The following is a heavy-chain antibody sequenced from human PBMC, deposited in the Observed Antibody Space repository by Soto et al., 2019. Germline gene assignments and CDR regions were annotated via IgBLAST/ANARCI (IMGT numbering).Heavy chain of an antibody. CDR1: GYTLGLSV. Sequence: QPAGCLRLGRTASGYTLGLSVVTCFRQAPGKGLEWISFIRNKAYRGTTKYAASVRGRFTISRDDSKSIAYLQMNSLKTEDTAVYYCTRGDMALNEYRGNGSLVTVSS. V-gene: IGHV3-49*03. J-gene: IGHJ4*01. D-gene: IGHD2-15*01. CDR2: IRNKAYRGTT. CDR3: TRGDMALNEY.